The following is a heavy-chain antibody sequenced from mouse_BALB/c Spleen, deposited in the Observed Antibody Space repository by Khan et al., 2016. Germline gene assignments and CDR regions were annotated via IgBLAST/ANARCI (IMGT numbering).Heavy chain of an antibody. D-gene: IGHD1-2*01. CDR3: ARTLLRLYYFDY. J-gene: IGHJ2*01. CDR2: ISYSGST. Sequence: EVQLQESGPGLVKPSQSLSLTCTVTGYSITSDYAWNWIRQFPGNKLEWMGYISYSGSTSYNPSLKSRISITRDTSKNQFFLQLTSVTPEDTATYYCARTLLRLYYFDYWGQGTTLTVSS. V-gene: IGHV3-2*02. CDR1: GYSITSDYA.